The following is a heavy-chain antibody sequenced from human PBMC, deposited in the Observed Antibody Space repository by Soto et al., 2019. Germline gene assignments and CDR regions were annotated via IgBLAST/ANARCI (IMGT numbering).Heavy chain of an antibody. CDR3: AVYDSSGYYHDY. J-gene: IGHJ4*02. Sequence: ASVKVSCKASGFTFTSSAVQWVRQARGQRLEWIGWIVVGSGNTNYAQKFQERVTITRDMSTSTAYVELSSLRSEDTAVYYCAVYDSSGYYHDYWGQGTQVTVSS. D-gene: IGHD3-22*01. CDR2: IVVGSGNT. V-gene: IGHV1-58*01. CDR1: GFTFTSSA.